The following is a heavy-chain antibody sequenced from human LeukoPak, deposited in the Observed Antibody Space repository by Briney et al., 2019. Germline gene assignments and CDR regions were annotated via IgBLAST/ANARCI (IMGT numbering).Heavy chain of an antibody. CDR1: GYTFTSYD. CDR3: ATGGRVVPAAIVWFDP. V-gene: IGHV1-8*01. J-gene: IGHJ5*02. D-gene: IGHD2-2*01. CDR2: MNPNSGNT. Sequence: ASVKVSCKASGYTFTSYDINWVRQATGQGLEWMGWMNPNSGNTGYAQKFQGRVTMTRNTSISTAYMGLSSLRSEDTAVYYCATGGRVVPAAIVWFDPWGQGTLVTVSS.